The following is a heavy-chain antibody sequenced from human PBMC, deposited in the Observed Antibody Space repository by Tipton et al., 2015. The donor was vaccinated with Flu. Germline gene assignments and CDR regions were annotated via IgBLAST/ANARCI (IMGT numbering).Heavy chain of an antibody. J-gene: IGHJ5*02. CDR3: AREVGVVVAATVRWFDP. CDR1: GGSISSSSYY. V-gene: IGHV4-39*02. D-gene: IGHD2-15*01. CDR2: IYYSGST. Sequence: TLSLTCTVSGGSISSSSYYWGWIRQPPGKGLEWIGSIYYSGSTYYNPSLKSRVTISVDTSKNQFSLKLSSVTAADTAVYYCAREVGVVVAATVRWFDPWGQGTLVTVSS.